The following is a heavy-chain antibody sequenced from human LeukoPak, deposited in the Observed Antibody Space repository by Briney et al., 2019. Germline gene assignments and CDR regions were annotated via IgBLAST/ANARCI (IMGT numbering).Heavy chain of an antibody. J-gene: IGHJ4*02. Sequence: GGSLRLSCAASGFTFSSYAMSWVRQAPGKGLEWVSAISGSGGSTYYADSVKGRFTISRDNSKNTLYLRMNSLRAEDTAVYYCAKDYQYYYGSGSYQFTGNYFDYWGQGTLVTVSS. V-gene: IGHV3-23*01. D-gene: IGHD3-10*01. CDR1: GFTFSSYA. CDR3: AKDYQYYYGSGSYQFTGNYFDY. CDR2: ISGSGGST.